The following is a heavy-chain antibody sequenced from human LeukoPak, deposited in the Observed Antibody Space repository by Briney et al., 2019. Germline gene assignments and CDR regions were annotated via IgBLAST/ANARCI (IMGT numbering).Heavy chain of an antibody. J-gene: IGHJ4*02. Sequence: SETLSLTCTVSGGSISSYYWSWIRQPPGKGLEWIGYIYYSGSTNYNPSLKSRVTLSVDTSKNQFSLKLSSVTAADTAVYYCARFIAVAGHDYWGQGTLVTVSS. V-gene: IGHV4-59*01. CDR3: ARFIAVAGHDY. CDR1: GGSISSYY. CDR2: IYYSGST. D-gene: IGHD6-19*01.